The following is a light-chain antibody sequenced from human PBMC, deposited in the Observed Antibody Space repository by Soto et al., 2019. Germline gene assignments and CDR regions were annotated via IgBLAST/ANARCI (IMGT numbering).Light chain of an antibody. CDR3: EQCSQSPALT. CDR1: QNVLTN. CDR2: SAS. Sequence: EIVMTQSPVPLSVSAGERATLSCKASQNVLTNVAWYQQKPGQAPRLLMYSASTRATGIPDRFSGSGSGTEFTLTISSQQSEDFAVYYCEQCSQSPALTFGGGTKVELK. J-gene: IGKJ4*01. V-gene: IGKV3-15*01.